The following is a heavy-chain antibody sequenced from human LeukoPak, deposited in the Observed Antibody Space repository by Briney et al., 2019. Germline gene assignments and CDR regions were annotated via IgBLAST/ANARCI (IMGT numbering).Heavy chain of an antibody. V-gene: IGHV3-15*01. Sequence: GGSLRLSCAASGFTFSNHWMNWVRQAPGKGLEWVGRIKSKTDGGTTDYAAPVKGRFTISRDDSKNTLYLQMNSLTTEDTAVYFCAHRDTTMVRVDYWGQGTLVTVSP. D-gene: IGHD5-18*01. CDR3: AHRDTTMVRVDY. CDR1: GFTFSNHW. CDR2: IKSKTDGGTT. J-gene: IGHJ4*02.